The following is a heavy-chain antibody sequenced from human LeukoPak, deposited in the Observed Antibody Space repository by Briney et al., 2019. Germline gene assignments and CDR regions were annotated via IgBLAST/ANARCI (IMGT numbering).Heavy chain of an antibody. J-gene: IGHJ3*02. Sequence: TGGSLRLSCAASGFSFSSYAMSWVRQAPGKGLEWVSSFSGSGGSTYYADSVKGRFTISRDNAKNSLYLQMNSLRAEDTAVYYCARRRLKRAAAGTLGAFDIWGQGTMVTVSS. V-gene: IGHV3-23*01. CDR2: FSGSGGST. CDR1: GFSFSSYA. D-gene: IGHD6-13*01. CDR3: ARRRLKRAAAGTLGAFDI.